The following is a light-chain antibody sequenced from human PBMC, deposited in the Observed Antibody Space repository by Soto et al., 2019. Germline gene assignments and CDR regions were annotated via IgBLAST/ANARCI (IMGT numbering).Light chain of an antibody. CDR3: QQFYSTPLT. CDR1: QSVLYSSNNNNY. CDR2: WAS. V-gene: IGKV4-1*01. J-gene: IGKJ4*01. Sequence: DILMTPSPDSLAVSLGERATINCKSSQSVLYSSNNNNYLAWYQQKPGQPPKLLIYWASTRASGVPDRFSGSGSGTDFTLTISSLQAEDVAVYYCQQFYSTPLTFGGGTKVDIK.